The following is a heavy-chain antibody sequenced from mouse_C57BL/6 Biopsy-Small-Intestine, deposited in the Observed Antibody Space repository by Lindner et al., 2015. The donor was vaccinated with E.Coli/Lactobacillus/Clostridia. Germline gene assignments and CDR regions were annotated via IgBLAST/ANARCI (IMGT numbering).Heavy chain of an antibody. J-gene: IGHJ4*01. CDR1: GFTFSDYG. CDR3: ARRDLSSYAMDY. Sequence: VQLQESGGGLVKPGGSLKLSCAASGFTFSDYGMHWVRQAPEKGLEWVAYISSGSSTIYYADTVKGRFTISRDNAKNTLFLQMTSLRSEDTAMYYCARRDLSSYAMDYWGQGTSVTVSS. V-gene: IGHV5-17*01. CDR2: ISSGSSTI. D-gene: IGHD3-3*01.